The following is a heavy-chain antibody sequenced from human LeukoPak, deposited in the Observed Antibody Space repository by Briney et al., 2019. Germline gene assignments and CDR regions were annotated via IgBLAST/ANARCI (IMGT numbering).Heavy chain of an antibody. Sequence: SETLSLTCTVSGGSINNYYWSWIRQPAGEGLEWIGHIYTSGRTNYNPSLKSPVTLSVDTSKKQFSMELRSVTAADTAVYYCARGSPAGSGLEFFFDSWGQGTLVTVSS. CDR1: GGSINNYY. D-gene: IGHD3-10*01. J-gene: IGHJ4*02. CDR2: IYTSGRT. CDR3: ARGSPAGSGLEFFFDS. V-gene: IGHV4-4*07.